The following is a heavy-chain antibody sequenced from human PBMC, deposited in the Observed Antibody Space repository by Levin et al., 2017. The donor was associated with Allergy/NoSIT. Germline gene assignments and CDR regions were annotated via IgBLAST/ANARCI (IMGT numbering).Heavy chain of an antibody. D-gene: IGHD6-19*01. J-gene: IGHJ5*01. CDR3: TMDRGSSGWFES. Sequence: SQTLSLTCTVSGGPVNSGSYYWSWIRQPPGKGLEWIGSVYYSGTTNYNPSLKRRASITVDTSKNQFSLTLSSLTAADTAVYYCTMDRGSSGWFESWGQGTLVTVSS. V-gene: IGHV4-61*01. CDR1: GGPVNSGSYY. CDR2: VYYSGTT.